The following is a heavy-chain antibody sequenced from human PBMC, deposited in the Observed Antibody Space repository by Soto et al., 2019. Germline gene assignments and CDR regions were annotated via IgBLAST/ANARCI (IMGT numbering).Heavy chain of an antibody. V-gene: IGHV3-23*01. CDR3: AKDKKENVLRFLEWSNDAFDI. CDR2: ISGSGGST. D-gene: IGHD3-3*01. Sequence: EVQLLESGGGLVQPGGSLRLSCAASGFTFSSYAMSWVRQAPGKGLEWVSAISGSGGSTYYADSVKGRFTISRDNSKNTLYLQMNSLRAEDTDVYYCAKDKKENVLRFLEWSNDAFDIWGQGTMVTVSS. J-gene: IGHJ3*02. CDR1: GFTFSSYA.